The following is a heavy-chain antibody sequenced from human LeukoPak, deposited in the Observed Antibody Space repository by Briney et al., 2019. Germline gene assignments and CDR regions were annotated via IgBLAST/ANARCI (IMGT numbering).Heavy chain of an antibody. CDR3: ARGWEMNKFDY. Sequence: GGSLRLSCAASGFTFSSYSMNWVRQAPGKGLEWVSSISSSSSYIYYADSVKGRFTISRDNAKNSLYLQMNSLRAEDTAVYCCARGWEMNKFDYWGQGTLVTVSS. CDR2: ISSSSSYI. CDR1: GFTFSSYS. D-gene: IGHD1-26*01. J-gene: IGHJ4*02. V-gene: IGHV3-21*04.